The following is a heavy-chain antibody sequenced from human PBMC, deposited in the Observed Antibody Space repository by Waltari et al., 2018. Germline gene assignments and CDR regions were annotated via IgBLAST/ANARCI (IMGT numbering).Heavy chain of an antibody. CDR1: GGSISSYY. V-gene: IGHV4-59*01. J-gene: IGHJ4*02. CDR3: ASMGRGYSYGDPYYFDY. CDR2: IYYSRST. Sequence: QVQLQESGPGLVKPSETLSLTCTVSGGSISSYYWSWIRQPPGKGLEWIGYIYYSRSTNYNPTLKGRVTISVDTSKNQFSLRLSSVTAADTAVYYCASMGRGYSYGDPYYFDYWGQGTLVTVSS. D-gene: IGHD5-18*01.